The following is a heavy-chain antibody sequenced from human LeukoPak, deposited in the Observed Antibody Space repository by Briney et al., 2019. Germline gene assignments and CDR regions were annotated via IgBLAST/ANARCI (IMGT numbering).Heavy chain of an antibody. J-gene: IGHJ4*02. V-gene: IGHV3-74*01. Sequence: GGSLRLSCAASGFALTNYGMHWVRQAPGKGLVWVSHINHDGSLRNYTDSVQGRFTVSRDIAKNTLYLHMNSLGADDTATYYCARDVFSLGDSWGQGTLVTVSS. D-gene: IGHD5/OR15-5a*01. CDR2: INHDGSLR. CDR1: GFALTNYG. CDR3: ARDVFSLGDS.